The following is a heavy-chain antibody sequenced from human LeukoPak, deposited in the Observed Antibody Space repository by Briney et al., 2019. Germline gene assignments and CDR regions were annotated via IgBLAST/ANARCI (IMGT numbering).Heavy chain of an antibody. J-gene: IGHJ4*02. CDR3: ARDYGDDYGDYGGY. V-gene: IGHV1-8*01. Sequence: ASVKVSCKASGYTFTSYDINWVRQATGQGLEWMGWMNPNSGNTGYAQKLQGRVTMATDTSTSTAYMELRSLRSDDTAVYYCARDYGDDYGDYGGYWGQGTLVTVSS. D-gene: IGHD4-17*01. CDR1: GYTFTSYD. CDR2: MNPNSGNT.